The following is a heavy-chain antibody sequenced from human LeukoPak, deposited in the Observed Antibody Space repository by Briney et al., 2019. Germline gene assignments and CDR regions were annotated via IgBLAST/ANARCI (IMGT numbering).Heavy chain of an antibody. J-gene: IGHJ6*02. CDR2: IWYDGSNK. D-gene: IGHD2-15*01. V-gene: IGHV3-33*01. CDR3: ARARKGGNSYYYGMDV. Sequence: GRSLRLSCAASGFTFSSYGMHWVRQAPGKGLEWVAVIWYDGSNKYYADSVKGRFTISRDNSKNTLYLQMNSLRAEDTAVYYCARARKGGNSYYYGMDVWGQGTTVTVSS. CDR1: GFTFSSYG.